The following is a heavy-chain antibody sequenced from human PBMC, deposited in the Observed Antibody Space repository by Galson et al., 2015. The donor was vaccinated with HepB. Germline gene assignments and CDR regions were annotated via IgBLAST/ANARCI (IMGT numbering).Heavy chain of an antibody. Sequence: SLRLSCAASGFTLRSHWMHWVRQAPGKGLMWVSRIENDGSETSYADSVKGRFPISRDNGKNTLYLQMNSLRAEDTAVYYCSTIFDSPSDSPSDSWGQGTLVTVSS. J-gene: IGHJ4*02. V-gene: IGHV3-74*01. CDR3: STIFDSPSDSPSDS. D-gene: IGHD3-3*01. CDR2: IENDGSET. CDR1: GFTLRSHW.